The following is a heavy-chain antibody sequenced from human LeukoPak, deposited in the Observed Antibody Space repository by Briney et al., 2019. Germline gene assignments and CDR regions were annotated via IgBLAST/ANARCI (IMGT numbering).Heavy chain of an antibody. Sequence: GESLKISCRGSGFTFTGYWIGWVRQMPGKGLEWMGIIYPGDSDTRYSPSFQGQVTISADKSISTAYLQWSSLKASDTAMYYCARQAGLWFGELFVDVWGQGTTVTVSS. CDR2: IYPGDSDT. J-gene: IGHJ6*02. CDR1: GFTFTGYW. D-gene: IGHD3-10*01. V-gene: IGHV5-51*01. CDR3: ARQAGLWFGELFVDV.